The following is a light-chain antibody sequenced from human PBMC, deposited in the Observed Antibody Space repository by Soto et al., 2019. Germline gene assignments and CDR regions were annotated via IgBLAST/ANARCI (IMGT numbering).Light chain of an antibody. Sequence: IQLTQSPSSLSASVGGSVTITCRASQGISRYLSWYQQKPGRAPKLLISAASTLQSGVPARFSGSGSGTDFTLSITSLQPEDFATYYCQQLNTYPVTFGGGTKVDIK. J-gene: IGKJ4*01. CDR1: QGISRY. CDR2: AAS. CDR3: QQLNTYPVT. V-gene: IGKV1-9*01.